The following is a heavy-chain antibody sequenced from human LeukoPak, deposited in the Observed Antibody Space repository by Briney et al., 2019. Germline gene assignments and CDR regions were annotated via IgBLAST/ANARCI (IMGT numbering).Heavy chain of an antibody. CDR1: GFSFSNYF. CDR2: ITNSGRST. D-gene: IGHD1-26*01. Sequence: PGGSLRLSCEASGFSFSNYFISWIRQAPGKGLEWVGYITNSGRSTNYADAVKGRFTISRYNAKKSVYLEMTDLRAEDNAVYYCAREASGNYHVFDSWGQGTLVTVSS. V-gene: IGHV3-11*04. J-gene: IGHJ4*02. CDR3: AREASGNYHVFDS.